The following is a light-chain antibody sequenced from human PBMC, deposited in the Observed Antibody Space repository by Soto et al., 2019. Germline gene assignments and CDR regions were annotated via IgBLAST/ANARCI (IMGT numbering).Light chain of an antibody. Sequence: EVVLTQSPGTLSLSPGERATLSCRASQSIRSSFLAWYQQKPGQAPLLLIYGASSRATGVPDRFSGSGSGTDFTLTISRVESEDFVMYYCQQYGSSRTFGHGTKVEIK. CDR1: QSIRSSF. CDR3: QQYGSSRT. V-gene: IGKV3-20*01. CDR2: GAS. J-gene: IGKJ1*01.